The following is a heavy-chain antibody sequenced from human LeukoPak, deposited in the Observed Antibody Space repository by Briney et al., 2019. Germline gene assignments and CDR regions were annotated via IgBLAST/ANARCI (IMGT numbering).Heavy chain of an antibody. D-gene: IGHD2-2*01. V-gene: IGHV1-46*01. CDR3: ARVGTRFDAFDI. CDR2: INPSGGST. J-gene: IGHJ3*02. CDR1: GYTFTSYG. Sequence: ASVKVSCKASGYTFTSYGISWVRQAPGQGLEWMGIINPSGGSTSYAQKFQGRVTMTRDTSTSTVYMELSSLRSEDTAVYYCARVGTRFDAFDIWGQGTMVTVSS.